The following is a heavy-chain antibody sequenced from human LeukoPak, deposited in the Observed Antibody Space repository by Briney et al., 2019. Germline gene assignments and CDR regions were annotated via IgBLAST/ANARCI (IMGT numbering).Heavy chain of an antibody. Sequence: PGGSLRLSCAASGFTFSSYGMHWARQAPGKGLEWVAVISYDGSNKYYADSVKGRFTISRDNSKNTLYLQMNSLRAEDTAVYYCAKTYDSSGYAFDIWGQGTMVTVSS. CDR1: GFTFSSYG. D-gene: IGHD3-22*01. J-gene: IGHJ3*02. V-gene: IGHV3-30*18. CDR2: ISYDGSNK. CDR3: AKTYDSSGYAFDI.